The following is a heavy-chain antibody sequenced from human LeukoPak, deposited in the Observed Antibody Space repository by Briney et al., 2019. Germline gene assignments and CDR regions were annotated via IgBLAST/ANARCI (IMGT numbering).Heavy chain of an antibody. CDR2: INPTGTST. V-gene: IGHV1-46*01. J-gene: IGHJ4*02. CDR3: AREESGGYFDS. D-gene: IGHD2-8*02. Sequence: ASVKVSCKASGYTFTNYYMHWVRQAPGQGLEWMGLINPTGTSTNYAQKFRGRVTMTRDTSTTTVYMALSSLRSEDTAVYYCAREESGGYFDSWGQGTLVAVSS. CDR1: GYTFTNYY.